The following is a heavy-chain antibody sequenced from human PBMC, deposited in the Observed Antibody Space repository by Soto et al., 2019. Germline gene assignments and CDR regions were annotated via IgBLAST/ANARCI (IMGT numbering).Heavy chain of an antibody. J-gene: IGHJ3*02. Sequence: QVQLQESGPGLVKPSQTLSLTCTVSGGSISSGGYYWSWIRQHPGKGLEWIGYIYYSGSTYYNPSLKSRVTISVDTSKNEFSLKLSSVAAADTAVYYCADTSNYGGLHDAFDIWGQGTMVTVSS. CDR3: ADTSNYGGLHDAFDI. CDR1: GGSISSGGYY. D-gene: IGHD4-17*01. CDR2: IYYSGST. V-gene: IGHV4-31*03.